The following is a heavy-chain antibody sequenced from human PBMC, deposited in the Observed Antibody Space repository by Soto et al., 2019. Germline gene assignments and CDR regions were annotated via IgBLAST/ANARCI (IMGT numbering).Heavy chain of an antibody. Sequence: SETLSLTCGVSGGSLSGATYSWNWIRQPPGKGLEWIGYIFPSGTTYYNPSLKSRVTISIHVSKNQFSLSLRSLTAADTAVYYCARSREFDYWSQGTLVTVSS. CDR2: IFPSGTT. CDR3: ARSREFDY. V-gene: IGHV4-30-2*01. CDR1: GGSLSGATYS. J-gene: IGHJ4*02.